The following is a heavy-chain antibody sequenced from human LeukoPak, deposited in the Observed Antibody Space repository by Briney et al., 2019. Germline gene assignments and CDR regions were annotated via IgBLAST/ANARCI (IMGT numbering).Heavy chain of an antibody. J-gene: IGHJ4*02. CDR3: ARGAILTGYYSDLFDY. CDR2: INHSGST. CDR1: GGSFSGYY. D-gene: IGHD3-9*01. V-gene: IGHV4-34*01. Sequence: SETLSLTCAVYGGSFSGYYWSWLRQPPGKGLEWIGEINHSGSTNYNPSLKSRVTISVDTSKNQFSLKLSSVTAAGTAVYYCARGAILTGYYSDLFDYWGQGTLVTVSS.